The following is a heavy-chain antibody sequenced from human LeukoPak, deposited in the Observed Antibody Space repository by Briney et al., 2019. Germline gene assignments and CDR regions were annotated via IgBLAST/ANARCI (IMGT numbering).Heavy chain of an antibody. Sequence: ASVKVSCKVSGYTLTELSMHWVRQAPGKGLEWMGGFDPEDGETIYAQKFQGRVTMTEDTSTDTAYMELNSLRAEDTAVYYCARDFKSGSYYRWPVSAFDIWGQGTMVTVSS. CDR3: ARDFKSGSYYRWPVSAFDI. D-gene: IGHD1-26*01. J-gene: IGHJ3*02. CDR2: FDPEDGET. CDR1: GYTLTELS. V-gene: IGHV1-24*01.